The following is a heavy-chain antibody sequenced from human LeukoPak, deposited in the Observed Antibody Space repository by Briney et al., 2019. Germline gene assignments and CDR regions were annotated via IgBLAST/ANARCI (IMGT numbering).Heavy chain of an antibody. CDR3: ARDGYCGGGCYLFDY. J-gene: IGHJ4*02. CDR2: ISYDGSNK. D-gene: IGHD2-21*02. CDR1: GFTLRSYA. Sequence: GGCLRLSCAAYGFTLRSYAMHSVRQAPGKGLEWVAVISYDGSNKYYADSVKGRFTISRDNSNNTLYLQMNSLRAEDTAVYYCARDGYCGGGCYLFDYWGQGTLVTVSS. V-gene: IGHV3-30-3*01.